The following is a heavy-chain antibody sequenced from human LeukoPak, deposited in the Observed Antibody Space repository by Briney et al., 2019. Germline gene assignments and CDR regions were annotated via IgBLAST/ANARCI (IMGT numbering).Heavy chain of an antibody. D-gene: IGHD1-26*01. Sequence: PGGSLRLSCAASGFTFSSYGMHWVRQAPGKGLEWVAFIRYDGSNKCYADSVKGRFTISRDNSKNTLYLQMNSLRAEDTAVYYCAKDGGATTTYYFDYWGQGTLVTVSS. CDR2: IRYDGSNK. V-gene: IGHV3-30*02. CDR3: AKDGGATTTYYFDY. CDR1: GFTFSSYG. J-gene: IGHJ4*02.